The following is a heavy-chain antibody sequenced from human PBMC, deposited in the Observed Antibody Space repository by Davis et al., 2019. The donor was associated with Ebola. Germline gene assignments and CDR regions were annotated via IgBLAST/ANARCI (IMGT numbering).Heavy chain of an antibody. D-gene: IGHD6-25*01. CDR2: IRSKANSYAT. CDR3: TRTHSSGPDY. J-gene: IGHJ4*02. CDR1: GFPFSGSA. Sequence: GESLKTPCAASGFPFSGSAMHRVRQASGKGLEWVGRIRSKANSYATAYAASVKGRFTISRDDSKNTAYLQMNSLKTEDTAVYYCTRTHSSGPDYWGQGTLVTVSS. V-gene: IGHV3-73*01.